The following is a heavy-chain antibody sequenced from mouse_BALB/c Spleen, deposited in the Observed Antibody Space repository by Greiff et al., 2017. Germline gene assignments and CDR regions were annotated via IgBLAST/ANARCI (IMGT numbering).Heavy chain of an antibody. CDR3: ARGLYYDYDGYYAMDY. CDR2: ISSGGST. Sequence: EVQVVESGGGLVKPGGSLKLSCAASGFTFSSYAMSWVRQTPEKRLEWVASISSGGSTYYPDSVKGRFTISRDNARNILYLQMSSLRSEDTAMYYCARGLYYDYDGYYAMDYWGQGTSVTVSS. CDR1: GFTFSSYA. D-gene: IGHD2-4*01. J-gene: IGHJ4*01. V-gene: IGHV5-6-5*01.